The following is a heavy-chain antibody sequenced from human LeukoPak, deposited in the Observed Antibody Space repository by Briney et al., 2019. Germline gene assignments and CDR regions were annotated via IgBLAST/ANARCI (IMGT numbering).Heavy chain of an antibody. CDR2: INHSGST. V-gene: IGHV4-34*01. Sequence: SETLSLTCAVYGGSFSGYYRSWIRQPPGKGLEWIGEINHSGSTNYNPSLKSRVTISVDTSKNQFSLKLSSVTAADTAVYYCARGQNPYYDFWSGYRYYFDYWGQGTLVTVSS. CDR3: ARGQNPYYDFWSGYRYYFDY. D-gene: IGHD3-3*01. CDR1: GGSFSGYY. J-gene: IGHJ4*02.